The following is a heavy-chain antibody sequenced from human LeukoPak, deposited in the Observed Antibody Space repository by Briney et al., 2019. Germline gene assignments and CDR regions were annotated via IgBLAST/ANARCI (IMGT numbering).Heavy chain of an antibody. CDR3: ARDKIVGATHFDY. D-gene: IGHD1-26*01. CDR2: ISSSSSYI. V-gene: IGHV3-21*01. Sequence: GGSLRLSCAASGFTFSSYSMNWVRQAPGKGLEWVSSISSSSSYIYYADSVKGRFTISRDNAKNSLYLQMNSLRAEDTAVYYCARDKIVGATHFDYWGQGTLVAVSS. CDR1: GFTFSSYS. J-gene: IGHJ4*02.